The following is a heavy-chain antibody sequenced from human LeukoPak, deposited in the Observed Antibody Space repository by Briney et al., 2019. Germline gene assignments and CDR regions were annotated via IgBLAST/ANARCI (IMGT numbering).Heavy chain of an antibody. CDR2: INHSGST. Sequence: SETLSLTCAVYGGSFSGYYWSWIRQPPGKGLEWIGEINHSGSTNYNPSLKSRVTIPVDTSKNQFSLKLSSVTAADTAVYYCAREGVVTADYWGQGTLVTVSS. D-gene: IGHD3-22*01. J-gene: IGHJ4*02. V-gene: IGHV4-34*01. CDR3: AREGVVTADY. CDR1: GGSFSGYY.